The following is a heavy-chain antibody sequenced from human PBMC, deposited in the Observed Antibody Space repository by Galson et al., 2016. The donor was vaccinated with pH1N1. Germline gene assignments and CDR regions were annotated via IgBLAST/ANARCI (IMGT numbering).Heavy chain of an antibody. V-gene: IGHV4-61*02. CDR3: ARVGLGGPFDY. D-gene: IGHD3-16*01. J-gene: IGHJ4*02. Sequence: LTCSVSGGSISRGSYYWNWIRQPAGRGLEWIGRIYTSGSTNYNPSLKSQVTISLDTSKNQISLKLSSVTAADTAVYYCARVGLGGPFDYWGQGTPVTVSS. CDR2: IYTSGST. CDR1: GGSISRGSYY.